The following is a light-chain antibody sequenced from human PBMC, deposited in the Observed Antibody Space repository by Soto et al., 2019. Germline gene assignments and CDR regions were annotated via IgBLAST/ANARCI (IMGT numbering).Light chain of an antibody. CDR3: QQYGSSPPIT. V-gene: IGKV3-20*01. Sequence: EIVLTQSPGTLSLSPGERATLSCRASHSVSSSYLAWYQQKPGQAPRLLIYGASSRATGIQDRFSGSGSGIDCNLTISRLEPEEFAVYYCQQYGSSPPITFGKGTRLEIK. CDR1: HSVSSSY. CDR2: GAS. J-gene: IGKJ5*01.